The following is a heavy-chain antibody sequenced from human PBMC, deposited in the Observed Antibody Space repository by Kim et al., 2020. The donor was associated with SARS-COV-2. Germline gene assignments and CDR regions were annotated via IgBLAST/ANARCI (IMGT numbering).Heavy chain of an antibody. CDR1: GFTFDDYA. J-gene: IGHJ4*02. CDR3: AKGRYSGSYYGLVDY. V-gene: IGHV3-9*01. CDR2: ISWNSGSI. D-gene: IGHD1-26*01. Sequence: LSLTCAASGFTFDDYAMHWVRQAPGKGLEWVSGISWNSGSIGYADSVKGRFTISRDNAKNSLYLQMNSLRAEDTALYYCAKGRYSGSYYGLVDYWGQGTLVTVSS.